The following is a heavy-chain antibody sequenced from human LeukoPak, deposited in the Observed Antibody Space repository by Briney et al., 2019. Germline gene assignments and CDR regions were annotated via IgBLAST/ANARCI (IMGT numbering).Heavy chain of an antibody. CDR2: ISSSSSYI. V-gene: IGHV3-21*01. J-gene: IGHJ4*02. Sequence: GGSLRLSCAASGFTFSSYSMNWVRQAPGKGLEWASSISSSSSYIYYADSVKGRFTISRDNAKNSLYLQMNSLRAEDTAVYYCARGIAEAIYYFDYWGPGTLVTVSS. CDR1: GFTFSSYS. CDR3: ARGIAEAIYYFDY. D-gene: IGHD6-13*01.